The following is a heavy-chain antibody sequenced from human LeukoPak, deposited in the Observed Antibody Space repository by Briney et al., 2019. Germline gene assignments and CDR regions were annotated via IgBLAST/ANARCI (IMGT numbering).Heavy chain of an antibody. D-gene: IGHD6-13*01. CDR1: GGSFSGYY. CDR2: INHSGST. Sequence: PSETLSLTCAVYGGSFSGYYWSWIRQPPGKGLEWIGEINHSGSTNYNPSLKSRVTISVDTSKNQFSLKLSSVTAADTAVYYCARLPPVKYSSSLKSNFDYWGQGTLVTVSS. J-gene: IGHJ4*02. V-gene: IGHV4-34*01. CDR3: ARLPPVKYSSSLKSNFDY.